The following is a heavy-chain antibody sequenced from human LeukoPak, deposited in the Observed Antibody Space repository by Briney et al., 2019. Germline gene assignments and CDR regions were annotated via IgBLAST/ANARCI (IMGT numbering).Heavy chain of an antibody. Sequence: SETLSLTCTVSGDSIRSYYWSWIRQPPGKGLQWFAYIYYSGSTNYNPSLKSRVTISVDTSKNQFSLKLSSVTAADTAVYYCARRGSDWFDPWGQGTLVTVSS. D-gene: IGHD3-10*01. CDR3: ARRGSDWFDP. CDR1: GDSIRSYY. V-gene: IGHV4-59*08. J-gene: IGHJ5*02. CDR2: IYYSGST.